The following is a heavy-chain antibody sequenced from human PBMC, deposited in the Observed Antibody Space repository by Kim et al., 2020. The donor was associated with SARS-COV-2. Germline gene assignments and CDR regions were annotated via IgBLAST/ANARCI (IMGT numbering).Heavy chain of an antibody. D-gene: IGHD2-15*01. Sequence: ASVKVSCKASGYTFTSYGISWVRQAPGQGLEWMGWISAYNGNTNYAQKLQGRVTMTTDTSTSTAYMELRSLRSDDTAVYYCARFFQIRYCSGGSCYSGPSFDYWGQGTLVTVSS. CDR1: GYTFTSYG. CDR3: ARFFQIRYCSGGSCYSGPSFDY. CDR2: ISAYNGNT. V-gene: IGHV1-18*04. J-gene: IGHJ4*02.